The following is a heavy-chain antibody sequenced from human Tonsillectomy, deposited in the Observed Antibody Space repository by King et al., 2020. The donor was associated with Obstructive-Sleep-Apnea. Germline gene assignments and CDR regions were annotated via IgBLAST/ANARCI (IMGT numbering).Heavy chain of an antibody. CDR1: GFTFSYYG. J-gene: IGHJ6*02. D-gene: IGHD2-21*02. CDR2: ISSSSSYI. V-gene: IGHV3-21*01. CDR3: AREVWVFCGGDCYSQGWYYYGMDV. Sequence: VQLVESGGGLVKPGGSLRLSCAASGFTFSYYGMNWVRQAPGKGLEWVSSISSSSSYIYYADVVKGRFTIARDNAKKSLYLQMNSLRAEDTAVYYCAREVWVFCGGDCYSQGWYYYGMDVWGQGTTVTVSS.